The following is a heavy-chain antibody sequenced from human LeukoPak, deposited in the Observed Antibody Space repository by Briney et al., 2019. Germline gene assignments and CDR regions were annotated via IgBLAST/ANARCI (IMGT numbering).Heavy chain of an antibody. CDR3: ARDFEEGYCSSTSCPRVAAAGAPGY. J-gene: IGHJ4*02. Sequence: GGSLRLSCAASGFTFSSYSMNWVRQAPGKGLEWVSYISSSSSTIYYADSVKGRFTISRDNAENSLYLQMNSLRAEDTAVYYCARDFEEGYCSSTSCPRVAAAGAPGYWGQGTLVTVSS. V-gene: IGHV3-48*04. CDR1: GFTFSSYS. D-gene: IGHD2-2*01. CDR2: ISSSSSTI.